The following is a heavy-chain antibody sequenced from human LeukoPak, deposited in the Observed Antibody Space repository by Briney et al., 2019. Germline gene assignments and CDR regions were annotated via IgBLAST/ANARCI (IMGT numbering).Heavy chain of an antibody. Sequence: SGGSLRLSCAASGFTVSSNYMSWVRQAPGKGLEWVSVIYSGGGTYYADSVKGRFTISRDNSKNTLYLQMNSLRAEDTTVYYCARDCSGGSCYPGDYWGQGTLVTVSS. CDR3: ARDCSGGSCYPGDY. J-gene: IGHJ4*02. V-gene: IGHV3-66*01. CDR2: IYSGGGT. D-gene: IGHD2-15*01. CDR1: GFTVSSNY.